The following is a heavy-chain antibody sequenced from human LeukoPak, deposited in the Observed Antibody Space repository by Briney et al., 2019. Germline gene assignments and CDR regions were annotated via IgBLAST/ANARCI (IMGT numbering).Heavy chain of an antibody. CDR3: ARGYRDRGYSGSYYHDY. V-gene: IGHV6-1*01. CDR1: GDTVSSNSVA. CDR2: TYYRSKWYN. J-gene: IGHJ4*02. Sequence: SQTLLLTCAISGDTVSSNSVAWNWIRQSPSRGLEWLGRTYYRSKWYNDYAVSVKSRITINPDTSKNQFSLQLNSVTPEDTAVYYCARGYRDRGYSGSYYHDYWGQGTLVTVSS. D-gene: IGHD1-26*01.